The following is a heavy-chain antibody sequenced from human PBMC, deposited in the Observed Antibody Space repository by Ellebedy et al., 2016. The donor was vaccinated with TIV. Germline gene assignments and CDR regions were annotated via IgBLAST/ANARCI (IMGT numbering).Heavy chain of an antibody. V-gene: IGHV3-23*01. CDR2: ISGSGDSI. CDR3: AKRPLTVIALAEYFFDS. CDR1: GFPLRTYA. D-gene: IGHD3-22*01. J-gene: IGHJ4*02. Sequence: GESLKISCAASGFPLRTYAMSWVRQAPGKGLEWVSTISGSGDSIYYADSVKGRFTISRDNSENTLFLQMDSLRAEDTAVYYCAKRPLTVIALAEYFFDSWGQGTLVTVSS.